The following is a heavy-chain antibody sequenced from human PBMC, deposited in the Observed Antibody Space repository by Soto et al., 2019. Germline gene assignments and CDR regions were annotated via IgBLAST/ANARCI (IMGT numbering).Heavy chain of an antibody. CDR2: TSGSGRST. CDR3: AKGGGEDYRIWISY. CDR1: GFTFSNYA. Sequence: EVQLLESGGGLVQPGGSLRLSCAASGFTFSNYAMSWVRQAPGKGLEWVSATSGSGRSTYYADSVRGRFTISRDNSKNTLYLQMNSLRAEDTAVYYCAKGGGEDYRIWISYWGQGTLVSVSS. V-gene: IGHV3-23*01. D-gene: IGHD4-4*01. J-gene: IGHJ4*02.